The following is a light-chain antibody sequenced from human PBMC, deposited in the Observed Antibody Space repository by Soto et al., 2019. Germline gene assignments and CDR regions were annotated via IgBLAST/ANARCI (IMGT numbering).Light chain of an antibody. V-gene: IGLV2-8*01. CDR3: CSYAGSNNLV. Sequence: QSALTQPPSASGSPGQSVTISCTGISSDVGGYNYVSWFRQHPGKAPKLMIYEVSKRPSGVPDRFSGSQSGNTASLTVSGLQAEDEADYYCCSYAGSNNLVFGGGTQLTVL. J-gene: IGLJ2*01. CDR1: SSDVGGYNY. CDR2: EVS.